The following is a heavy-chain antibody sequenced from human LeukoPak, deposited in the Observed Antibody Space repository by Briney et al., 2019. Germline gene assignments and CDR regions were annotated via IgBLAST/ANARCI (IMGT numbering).Heavy chain of an antibody. CDR2: INPNSGGT. CDR1: GYTFTGYY. V-gene: IGHV1-2*02. J-gene: IGHJ4*02. Sequence: ASVKVSCKASGYTFTGYYLHWVRQAPGQGLEWMGWINPNSGGTNYAQKFQGRVTMTRDTSISTAYMELSRLRSDDTAVYYCARVALIPAIEYYFDYWGQGTLGTVSS. CDR3: ARVALIPAIEYYFDY. D-gene: IGHD3-16*01.